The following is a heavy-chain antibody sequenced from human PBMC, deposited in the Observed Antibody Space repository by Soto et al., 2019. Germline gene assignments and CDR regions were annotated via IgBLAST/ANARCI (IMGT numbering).Heavy chain of an antibody. J-gene: IGHJ6*01. D-gene: IGHD4-17*01. Sequence: QVQLQESGPGLVKPSQTLSLSCAVSGGSIRSGDHYWSWIRQAPGKGLEWIGFIHYRGNTYYKPSLKRRVSPSVDTSKNHFSLNLSSVTAADTAVYYCAREVTTGSYYYGVDVWGQGTKVTVSS. V-gene: IGHV4-30-4*01. CDR3: AREVTTGSYYYGVDV. CDR1: GGSIRSGDHY. CDR2: IHYRGNT.